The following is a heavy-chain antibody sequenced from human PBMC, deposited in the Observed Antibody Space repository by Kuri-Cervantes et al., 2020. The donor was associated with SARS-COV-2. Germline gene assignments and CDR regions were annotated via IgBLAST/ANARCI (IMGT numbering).Heavy chain of an antibody. J-gene: IGHJ6*03. CDR2: IYYSGST. Sequence: SETLSLTYTVSGGSISSYYWSWIRQPPGKGLEWIGYIYYSGSTNYNPSLKSRVTISVDTSKNQFSLKLSSVTAADTAVYYCARGFCGGDCYSYYYYYYMDVWGKGTTVTVSS. CDR1: GGSISSYY. D-gene: IGHD2-21*01. V-gene: IGHV4-59*01. CDR3: ARGFCGGDCYSYYYYYYMDV.